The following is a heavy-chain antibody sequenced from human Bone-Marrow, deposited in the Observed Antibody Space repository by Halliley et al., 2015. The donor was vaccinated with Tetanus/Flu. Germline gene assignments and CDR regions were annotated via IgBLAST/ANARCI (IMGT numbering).Heavy chain of an antibody. J-gene: IGHJ2*01. V-gene: IGHV5-51*01. Sequence: QLVQSGTEVKKPGESLRISCKGSGYSFTDYWIGWVRQMPGKGLEWMGIIYPGDSDIRYSPSFQGQVTISVDRSISTAYLEWSSLGASDSAVYFCARHQKRKSQDSLWSLDLWGRGTPVIVS. CDR1: GYSFTDYW. CDR2: IYPGDSDI. CDR3: ARHQKRKSQDSLWSLDL. D-gene: IGHD1-1*01.